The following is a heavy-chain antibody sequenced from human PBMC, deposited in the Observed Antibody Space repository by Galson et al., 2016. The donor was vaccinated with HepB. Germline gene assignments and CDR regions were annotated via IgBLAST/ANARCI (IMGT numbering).Heavy chain of an antibody. CDR1: GFSFSSYG. CDR3: AKETSNWGQYYFDY. V-gene: IGHV3-33*06. Sequence: SLRLSCAASGFSFSSYGMHWVRQAPGKGLEWVAVIWHDGSNINYVDSVNGRFTISRDNYRNTLDLQTNSLRAEDTATYFCAKETSNWGQYYFDYWGQGTRVTVSS. D-gene: IGHD3-16*01. J-gene: IGHJ4*02. CDR2: IWHDGSNI.